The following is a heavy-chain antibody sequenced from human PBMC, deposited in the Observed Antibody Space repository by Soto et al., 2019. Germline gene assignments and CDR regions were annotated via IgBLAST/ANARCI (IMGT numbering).Heavy chain of an antibody. Sequence: SVKVSCKASGGTFSSYAISWVRQAPGQGLEWMGGIIPIFGTANYAQKFQGRVTITADESTSTAYMELSSLRSEDTAVYYCAIYYDSSGYENFYYYYGMDVWGQGTTVTVSS. CDR1: GGTFSSYA. CDR2: IIPIFGTA. V-gene: IGHV1-69*13. J-gene: IGHJ6*02. CDR3: AIYYDSSGYENFYYYYGMDV. D-gene: IGHD3-22*01.